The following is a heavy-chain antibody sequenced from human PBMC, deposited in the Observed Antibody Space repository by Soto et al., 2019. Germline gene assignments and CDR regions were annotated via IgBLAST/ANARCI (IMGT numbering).Heavy chain of an antibody. CDR1: GDSISSGYF. D-gene: IGHD3-3*01. CDR2: IYHSGTT. J-gene: IGHJ5*02. Sequence: PSETLSLTCAVSGDSISSGYFWGWIRQPPGKGLEWIGSIYHSGTTYYNPSLKSRVTISVDTYKNQISLKVTSVTAADTAVYYCARDRSGYYWFDAWGQGTLVTVSS. CDR3: ARDRSGYYWFDA. V-gene: IGHV4-38-2*02.